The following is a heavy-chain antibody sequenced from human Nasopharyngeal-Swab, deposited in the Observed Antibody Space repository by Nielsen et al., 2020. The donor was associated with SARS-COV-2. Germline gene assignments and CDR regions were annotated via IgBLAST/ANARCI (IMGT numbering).Heavy chain of an antibody. CDR2: ISWNSGSI. CDR3: AKGRSGWSYYGMDV. D-gene: IGHD6-19*01. V-gene: IGHV3-9*01. Sequence: VRQAPGKGLEWVSGISWNSGSIGYADSVKGRFTISRDNAKNSPYLQMNSLRAEDTALYYCAKGRSGWSYYGMDVWGQGTTVTVSS. J-gene: IGHJ6*02.